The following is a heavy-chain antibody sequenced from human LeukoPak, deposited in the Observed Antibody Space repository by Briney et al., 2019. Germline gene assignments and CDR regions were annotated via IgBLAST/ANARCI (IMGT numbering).Heavy chain of an antibody. D-gene: IGHD3-10*01. CDR1: GGSISSGGYC. V-gene: IGHV4-31*03. Sequence: SETLSLTCTVSGGSISSGGYCWSWLRQHRGLGWEWVVYIYDSGSTYYNPSRKRRVTISVNTSKNQCSLKLSSVTAADTAVYYRAREIPGTYYYGSGNGMDVWGQGTTVTVSS. J-gene: IGHJ6*02. CDR3: AREIPGTYYYGSGNGMDV. CDR2: IYDSGST.